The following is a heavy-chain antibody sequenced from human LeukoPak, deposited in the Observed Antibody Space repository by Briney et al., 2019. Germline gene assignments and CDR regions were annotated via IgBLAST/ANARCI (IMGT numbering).Heavy chain of an antibody. CDR1: GFTFSAYA. V-gene: IGHV3-33*08. J-gene: IGHJ4*02. CDR3: ARGGSSGRTSDY. CDR2: IWYDGSNK. Sequence: PGGSLRLSCAASGFTFSAYAMSWVRQAPGKGLEWVAVIWYDGSNKYYAGSVKGRFTIYRDNSKNTLYLQRNSLRAEDTAVYYCARGGSSGRTSDYWGQGTLVTVSS. D-gene: IGHD3-22*01.